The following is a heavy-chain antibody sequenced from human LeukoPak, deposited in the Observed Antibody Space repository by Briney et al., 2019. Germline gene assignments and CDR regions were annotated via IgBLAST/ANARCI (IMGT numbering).Heavy chain of an antibody. D-gene: IGHD5-24*01. CDR1: GGSINSYY. J-gene: IGHJ4*02. Sequence: SETLSLTCTVSGGSINSYYWSWIQQPPGKGLEWIGYIYYSGSTNYNPSLKSRVTISVDTSKNQFSLKLSSVTAADTAVYYCARGIVEMATEWGQGTLVTVSS. CDR3: ARGIVEMATE. CDR2: IYYSGST. V-gene: IGHV4-59*01.